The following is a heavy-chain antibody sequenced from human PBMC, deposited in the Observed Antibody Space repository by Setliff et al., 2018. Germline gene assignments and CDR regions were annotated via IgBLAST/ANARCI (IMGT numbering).Heavy chain of an antibody. CDR2: ISSSSSTI. J-gene: IGHJ5*02. D-gene: IGHD3-3*01. V-gene: IGHV3-48*04. Sequence: LRLSCAASGFTFSSYSMNWVRQAPGKGLEWVSYISSSSSTIYYADSVKGRFTISRDNAKNSLYLQMNSLRAEDTAVYYCARDKLRFLENWFDPWGQGTLVTVSS. CDR1: GFTFSSYS. CDR3: ARDKLRFLENWFDP.